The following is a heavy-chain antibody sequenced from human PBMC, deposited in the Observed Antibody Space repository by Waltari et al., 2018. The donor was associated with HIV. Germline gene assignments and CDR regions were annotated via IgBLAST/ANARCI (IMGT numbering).Heavy chain of an antibody. Sequence: EVQLVESGGGLVKRGGSLRLSCAASGFTVSSYSMQWARQAQGKGLEWVSSISSSSRYKYYADAVKGRITISRDNAKNSLYLQMNSLRAEDTAVYYCARDSNKYCSGGSCSRFDPWGQGTLVTVSS. D-gene: IGHD2-15*01. V-gene: IGHV3-21*01. CDR1: GFTVSSYS. J-gene: IGHJ5*02. CDR2: ISSSSRYK. CDR3: ARDSNKYCSGGSCSRFDP.